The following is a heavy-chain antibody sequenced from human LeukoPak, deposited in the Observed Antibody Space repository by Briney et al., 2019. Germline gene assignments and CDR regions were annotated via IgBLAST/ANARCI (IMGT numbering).Heavy chain of an antibody. CDR1: GGSISSGSYS. V-gene: IGHV4-30-4*07. D-gene: IGHD1-20*01. CDR2: FYYSGST. Sequence: PSETLSLTCAVSGGSISSGSYSWSWIRQPPGKGLEWIGYFYYSGSTYYNPSLKSRVTISVDTSKNQFSLKLSSVTAADTAVYYCAGGQSRYNWNRTGRSYSYYMDVWGKGTTVTVSS. CDR3: AGGQSRYNWNRTGRSYSYYMDV. J-gene: IGHJ6*03.